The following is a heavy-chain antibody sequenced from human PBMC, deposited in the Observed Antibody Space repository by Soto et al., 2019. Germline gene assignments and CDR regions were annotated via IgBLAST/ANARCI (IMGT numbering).Heavy chain of an antibody. Sequence: EVQLLESGGGLVQPGGSLRLSCAASGFTFNTYGMSWVRQAPGKGLEWVSAVSGGGDRTSYADSVKGRFAISRDNSKNTLYLQMNSLSAEDTAVYYCAKDWGRGWFRSYFDNWGQGPLVTVSS. J-gene: IGHJ4*02. V-gene: IGHV3-23*01. CDR1: GFTFNTYG. D-gene: IGHD3-16*01. CDR2: VSGGGDRT. CDR3: AKDWGRGWFRSYFDN.